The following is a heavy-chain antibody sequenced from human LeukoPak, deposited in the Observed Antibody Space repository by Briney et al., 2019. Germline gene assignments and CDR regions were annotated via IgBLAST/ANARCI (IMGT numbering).Heavy chain of an antibody. CDR1: GGSFSGYY. Sequence: PSETLSLTCAVYGGSFSGYYWSWIRQPPGKGLEWIGEINHSGSTNYNPSLKSRVTISVDTSKNQFSLKLSSVTAADTAVYYCARVGSSGWYSTTFGSWYFDLWGRGTLVTVS. D-gene: IGHD6-19*01. V-gene: IGHV4-34*01. J-gene: IGHJ2*01. CDR2: INHSGST. CDR3: ARVGSSGWYSTTFGSWYFDL.